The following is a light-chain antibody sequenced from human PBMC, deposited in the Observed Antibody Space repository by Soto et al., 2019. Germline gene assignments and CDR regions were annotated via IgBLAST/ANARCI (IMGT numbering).Light chain of an antibody. Sequence: IVMTQSPATLSVSPGERATLSCRASQSVSSNLAWYQQKPGQPPRLLIYGASTRATGIPARFSGGGSGTEFTLTISSLQSEDFAVYYCQQYNIWWTFGQGTKVDI. CDR2: GAS. CDR1: QSVSSN. CDR3: QQYNIWWT. V-gene: IGKV3-15*01. J-gene: IGKJ1*01.